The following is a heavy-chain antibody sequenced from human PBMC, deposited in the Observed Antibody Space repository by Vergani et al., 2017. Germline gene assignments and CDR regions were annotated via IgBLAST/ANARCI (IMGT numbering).Heavy chain of an antibody. CDR1: GVSISSSY. Sequence: QLQLQESGPGLVKPSETLSLTCNVSGVSISSSYWSWIRQPPGRGLEWIGYIYYSGSTNYNPSLRSRVTISVDTSRNQFSLKLSSVSAADTTVYYCARDRERAFDIWGQGTMVTVFS. CDR3: ARDRERAFDI. D-gene: IGHD1-26*01. CDR2: IYYSGST. J-gene: IGHJ3*02. V-gene: IGHV4-59*01.